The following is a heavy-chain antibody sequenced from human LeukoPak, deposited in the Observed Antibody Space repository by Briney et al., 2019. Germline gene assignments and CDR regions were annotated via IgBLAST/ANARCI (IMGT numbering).Heavy chain of an antibody. Sequence: SETLSLTCAVYDGSFSGYYWSWIRQPPGKGLEWIGEINHSGSTNYNPSLKSRVTISVDTSKKQFSLKLSSVTAADTAVYYCARPLVGDFWSGYYNYYYYYMDVWGKGTTVTISS. D-gene: IGHD3-3*01. CDR2: INHSGST. J-gene: IGHJ6*03. CDR1: DGSFSGYY. CDR3: ARPLVGDFWSGYYNYYYYYMDV. V-gene: IGHV4-34*01.